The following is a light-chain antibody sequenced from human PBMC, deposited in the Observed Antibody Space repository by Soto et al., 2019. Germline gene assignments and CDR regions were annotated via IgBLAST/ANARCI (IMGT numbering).Light chain of an antibody. CDR3: QSYDSSLSAYV. Sequence: QSVLTQPPSASGSPGQSVAISCTGTSSDVGGYNYVSWYQQHPGKAPKLMIYEVNKRPSGVPDRFSGSRSGTSASLAITGLQAEDEADYYCQSYDSSLSAYVFGTGTKVTVL. V-gene: IGLV2-8*01. CDR2: EVN. CDR1: SSDVGGYNY. J-gene: IGLJ1*01.